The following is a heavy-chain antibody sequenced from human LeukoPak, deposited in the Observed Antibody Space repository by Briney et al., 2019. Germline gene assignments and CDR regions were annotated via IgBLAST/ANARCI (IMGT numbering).Heavy chain of an antibody. CDR2: ISGTGDTT. V-gene: IGHV3-23*01. J-gene: IGHJ4*02. CDR1: RFTFSSYA. CDR3: AKGGVLLSGGMQLLRYFDY. Sequence: GGSLRLSCAASRFTFSSYAMSWVRQVPGKGLEWVSVISGTGDTTYYSDSVKGRFTISRDNSKNTLYLQMSSLRAEDTAVYYCAKGGVLLSGGMQLLRYFDYWGQGALVTVSS. D-gene: IGHD3-10*01.